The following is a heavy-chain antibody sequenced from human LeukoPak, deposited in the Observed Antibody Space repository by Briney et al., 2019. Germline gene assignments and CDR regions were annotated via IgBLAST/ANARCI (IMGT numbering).Heavy chain of an antibody. CDR1: GYTFTDYY. J-gene: IGHJ4*02. CDR2: ITPHSGGT. D-gene: IGHD3-10*01. V-gene: IGHV1-2*02. Sequence: ASVIVSYTAPGYTFTDYYMHWVRQAPGQGLGWMGWITPHSGGTNYPQKFQGRITTTSDTTISTDNVVRSRLRADATAVYYWAREPRYGSGSVDYCGQGALVTVSS. CDR3: AREPRYGSGSVDY.